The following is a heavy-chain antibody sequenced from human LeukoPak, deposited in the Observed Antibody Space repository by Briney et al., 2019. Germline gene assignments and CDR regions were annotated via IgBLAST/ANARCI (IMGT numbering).Heavy chain of an antibody. D-gene: IGHD3-10*01. CDR2: INPNSGGT. J-gene: IGHJ4*02. V-gene: IGHV1-2*02. CDR1: GYTLTAYY. CDR3: VRAYYGSGSYYPFEY. Sequence: ASVKVSCKASGYTLTAYYMQWVRQAPGQGLEWMGWINPNSGGTKYAQKFQGRVTMTRDTSISTAYMELSGLRSDDTAVYYCVRAYYGSGSYYPFEYWGQGTLVTVSS.